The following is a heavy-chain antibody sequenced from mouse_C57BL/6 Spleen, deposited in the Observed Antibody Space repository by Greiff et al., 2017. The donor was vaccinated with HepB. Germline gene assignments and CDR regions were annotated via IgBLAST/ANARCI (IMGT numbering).Heavy chain of an antibody. V-gene: IGHV1-69*01. CDR1: GYTFTSYW. J-gene: IGHJ2*01. CDR2: IDPSDSYT. CDR3: AREEGSFDY. Sequence: VQLQQPGAELVMPGASVKLSCKASGYTFTSYWMHWVKQRPGQGLEWIGEIDPSDSYTNYNQKVKCKSTLTVDKSSSTAYMQLSSLTSEDSAVYYCAREEGSFDYWGQGTTLTVSS.